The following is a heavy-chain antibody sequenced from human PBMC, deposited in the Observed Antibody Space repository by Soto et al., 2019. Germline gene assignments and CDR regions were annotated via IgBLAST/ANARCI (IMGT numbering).Heavy chain of an antibody. CDR1: CYTFTGYY. Sequence: ASVKVSFKASCYTFTGYYMHWVRQAPGQGLEWMGWINPNSGGTNYAQKFQGRVTMTRDTSISTAYMELSRLRSDDTAVYYCARDKGGIAARLPDYWGQGTLVTVSS. J-gene: IGHJ4*02. CDR3: ARDKGGIAARLPDY. D-gene: IGHD6-6*01. CDR2: INPNSGGT. V-gene: IGHV1-2*02.